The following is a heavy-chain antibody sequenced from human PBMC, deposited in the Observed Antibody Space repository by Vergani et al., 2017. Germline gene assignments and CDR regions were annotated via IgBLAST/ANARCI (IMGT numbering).Heavy chain of an antibody. D-gene: IGHD2-2*01. CDR1: GFTFSSYG. CDR2: ISYDGSNK. CDR3: AKDECSSTSCPPIFYYYYGMGV. J-gene: IGHJ6*02. V-gene: IGHV3-30*18. Sequence: QVQLVESGGGVVQPGRSLRLSCAASGFTFSSYGMHWVRQAPGKGLEWVAVISYDGSNKYYADSVKGRFTISRDNSKNTLYLQMNSLRAEDTAVYYCAKDECSSTSCPPIFYYYYGMGVWGQGTTVTVSS.